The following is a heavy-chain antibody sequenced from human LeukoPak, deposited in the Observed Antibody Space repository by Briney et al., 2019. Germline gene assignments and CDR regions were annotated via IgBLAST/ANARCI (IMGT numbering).Heavy chain of an antibody. J-gene: IGHJ4*02. CDR3: ARAGGYSGYDLFY. Sequence: GGSLRLSCAASGFTFSSYSMNWVRQAPGKGLEGVSSISSSSSYIYYADSVKGRFTISRDNAKNSLYLQMNSLRAEDTAVYYCARAGGYSGYDLFYWGQGTLVTVSS. CDR1: GFTFSSYS. CDR2: ISSSSSYI. V-gene: IGHV3-21*01. D-gene: IGHD5-12*01.